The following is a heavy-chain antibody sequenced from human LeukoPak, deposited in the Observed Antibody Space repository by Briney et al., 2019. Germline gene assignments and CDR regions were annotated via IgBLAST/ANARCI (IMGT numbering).Heavy chain of an antibody. V-gene: IGHV1-18*01. D-gene: IGHD3-10*02. CDR3: ARGPRDYVNGFDA. CDR1: GYIFTNYA. J-gene: IGHJ5*02. CDR2: ISAYNGNT. Sequence: ASVTVSFKTSGYIFTNYAISWVRQAPGQGLEWMGWISAYNGNTKYAQKLQGRVTMTTDTSTSTAYMELRSLRSDDTAVYYCARGPRDYVNGFDAWGQGTLVTVSS.